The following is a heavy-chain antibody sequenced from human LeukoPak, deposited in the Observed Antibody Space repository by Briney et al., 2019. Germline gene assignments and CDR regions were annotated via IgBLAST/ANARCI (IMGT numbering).Heavy chain of an antibody. V-gene: IGHV4-39*07. CDR2: IYYSGST. D-gene: IGHD3-9*01. J-gene: IGHJ5*02. CDR1: GGSISSSSYY. CDR3: ARVPHYDILTGYYSNWFDP. Sequence: PSETLSLTCTVSGGSISSSSYYWGWIRQPPGKGLEWIGSIYYSGSTYYNPSLKSRVTISVDTSKNQFSLKLSSVTAADTAVYYCARVPHYDILTGYYSNWFDPWGQGTLVTVSS.